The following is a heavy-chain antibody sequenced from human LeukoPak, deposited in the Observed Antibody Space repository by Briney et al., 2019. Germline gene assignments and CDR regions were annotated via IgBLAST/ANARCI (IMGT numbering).Heavy chain of an antibody. CDR2: ISGSGGST. D-gene: IGHD3-16*01. Sequence: GVSLRLSCAASGFTFSSYAMSWARQAPGKGLEWVSAISGSGGSTYYADSVKGRFTISRDNSKNTLYLQMNSLRAEDTAVYYCAKEGYVSWGAYFDYWGQGTLVTVSS. CDR1: GFTFSSYA. J-gene: IGHJ4*02. CDR3: AKEGYVSWGAYFDY. V-gene: IGHV3-23*01.